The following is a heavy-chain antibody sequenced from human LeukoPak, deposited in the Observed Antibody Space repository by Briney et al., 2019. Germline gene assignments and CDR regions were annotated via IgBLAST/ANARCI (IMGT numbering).Heavy chain of an antibody. V-gene: IGHV1-18*01. J-gene: IGHJ3*02. Sequence: ASVKVSCKASGYTFTSHGISWVRQAPGQGLEWMGWISAYNGNTNYAQKLQGRVTMTTDTSTSTAYMELRSLRSDDTAVYYCATGIAVFDAFDIWGRRTMVTVSS. D-gene: IGHD6-19*01. CDR1: GYTFTSHG. CDR3: ATGIAVFDAFDI. CDR2: ISAYNGNT.